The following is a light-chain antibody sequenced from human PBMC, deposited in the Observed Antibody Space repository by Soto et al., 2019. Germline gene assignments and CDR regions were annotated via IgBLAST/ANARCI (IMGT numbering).Light chain of an antibody. J-gene: IGKJ5*01. CDR2: GAS. CDR1: QSISDT. Sequence: EIVMTQSPATLSVSPGGRATLSCRASQSISDTLAWYQQKPGQAPRLLIFGASTRATGIPDRFSGSGSGTDFTLTISFLQSEDFAVYYCQQYNSWPLITFGPGTRLEIK. V-gene: IGKV3-15*01. CDR3: QQYNSWPLIT.